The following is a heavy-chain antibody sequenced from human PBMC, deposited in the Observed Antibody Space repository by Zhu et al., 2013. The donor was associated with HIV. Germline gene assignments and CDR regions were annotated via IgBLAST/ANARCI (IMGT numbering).Heavy chain of an antibody. D-gene: IGHD1-26*01. V-gene: IGHV1-2*02. CDR2: INSNSGGT. CDR1: GYTFTGYY. Sequence: QVQLVQSGAEVKKPGASVKVSCKASGYTFTGYYIHWVRQAPGQGLEWMGWINSNSGGTNYAQRFQGRVTMTRDTSISTAYMELSRLRSDDTAVYYCARRYSGTAHFDYWGQGTLVTVSS. CDR3: ARRYSGTAHFDY. J-gene: IGHJ4*02.